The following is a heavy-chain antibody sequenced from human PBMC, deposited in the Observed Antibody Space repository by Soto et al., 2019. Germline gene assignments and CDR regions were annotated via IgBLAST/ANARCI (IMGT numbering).Heavy chain of an antibody. CDR3: ARGDYGDYGYYFDY. CDR2: ISSSGSDI. V-gene: IGHV3-48*03. J-gene: IGHJ4*02. Sequence: EVQLVESGGGLVQPVGSLRLSCAVSGFTFSSYEMNWVRQAPGKGLEWVSYISSSGSDIYYADSVKCRFTISRDNAKNSLYLQMNSLRAEDTAVYYCARGDYGDYGYYFDYWGQGTLVTVSS. CDR1: GFTFSSYE. D-gene: IGHD4-17*01.